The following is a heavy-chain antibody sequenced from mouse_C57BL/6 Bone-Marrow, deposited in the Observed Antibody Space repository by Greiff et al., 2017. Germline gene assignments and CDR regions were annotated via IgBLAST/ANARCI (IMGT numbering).Heavy chain of an antibody. CDR1: GYTFTSYW. J-gene: IGHJ4*01. CDR2: IYPGSGST. D-gene: IGHD1-1*01. Sequence: QVQLKQPGAELVKPGASVKMSCKASGYTFTSYWITWVKQRPGQGLEWIGDIYPGSGSTNYNEKFKSKATLTVDTSSSTAYMQLSSLTSEDSAVYYCARRYYGPYYAMDYWGQGTSVTVSS. CDR3: ARRYYGPYYAMDY. V-gene: IGHV1-55*01.